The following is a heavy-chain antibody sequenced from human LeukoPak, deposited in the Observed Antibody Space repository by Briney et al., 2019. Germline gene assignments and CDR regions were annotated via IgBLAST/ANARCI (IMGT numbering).Heavy chain of an antibody. J-gene: IGHJ4*02. CDR1: GFTFSSYA. CDR3: ARDNWNVLHQFDY. D-gene: IGHD1-20*01. CDR2: ISYDGSNK. Sequence: GGSLRLSCAASGFTFSSYAMHWVRQAPGKGLEWVAVISYDGSNKYYADSVKGRFTISRDNSKNTLYLQMNSLRAEDTAVYYCARDNWNVLHQFDYWGQGTLVTVSS. V-gene: IGHV3-30-3*01.